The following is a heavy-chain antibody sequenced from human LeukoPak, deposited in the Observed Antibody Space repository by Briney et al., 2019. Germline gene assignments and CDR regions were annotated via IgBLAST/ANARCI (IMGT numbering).Heavy chain of an antibody. D-gene: IGHD1-26*01. CDR1: GFTFSSYA. CDR2: ISGSGGKT. CDR3: AKGRKWELPFDY. Sequence: GGSLRLSCAASGFTFSSYAMSWARQAPGKGLEWVSAISGSGGKTYYADSVKGRFTISRDNSKNTLYLQMNSLRAEDTAVYYCAKGRKWELPFDYWGQGTLVTVSS. J-gene: IGHJ4*02. V-gene: IGHV3-23*01.